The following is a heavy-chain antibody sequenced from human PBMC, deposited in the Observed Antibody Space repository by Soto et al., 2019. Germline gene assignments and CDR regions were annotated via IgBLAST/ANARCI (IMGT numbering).Heavy chain of an antibody. CDR3: TRRGRVLRSAIDV. Sequence: QEILVESGGGVVQSGTSLRLSCAASGFTFSSFAMHWVRQAPGKGLEWVSVTSFNGLSQFYADSVRGRVTVSRDNCKNTLYLQLDSLRPDDTAVHSCTRRGRVLRSAIDVWGQGTEVSVS. V-gene: IGHV3-30*04. CDR2: TSFNGLSQ. J-gene: IGHJ3*01. CDR1: GFTFSSFA. D-gene: IGHD3-16*01.